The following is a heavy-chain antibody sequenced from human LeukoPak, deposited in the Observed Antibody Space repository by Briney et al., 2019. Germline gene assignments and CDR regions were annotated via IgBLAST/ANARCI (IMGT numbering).Heavy chain of an antibody. D-gene: IGHD2-15*01. V-gene: IGHV4-4*02. CDR1: GFTFSNYW. J-gene: IGHJ4*02. CDR2: IYHSGST. Sequence: GSLRLSCAASGFTFSNYWLSWVRQPPGKGLEWIGEIYHSGSTNYNPSLKSRVTISVDNSKNQFSLKMSSMTAADTAVYYCARAGWYTLDNWGQGTLVTVSS. CDR3: ARAGWYTLDN.